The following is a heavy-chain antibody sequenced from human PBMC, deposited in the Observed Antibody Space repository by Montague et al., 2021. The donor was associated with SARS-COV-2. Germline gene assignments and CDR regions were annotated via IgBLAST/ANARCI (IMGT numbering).Heavy chain of an antibody. Sequence: SETLSLTCVVSSGSISPSDTHYWGWVRQAPGKGLEWIATISYSGSNSYHPPLRSRVTISVDTSKNQISLNLRSVTAADTSVYYCARISTTHAFDPWGQGILVTVSS. V-gene: IGHV4-39*01. CDR2: ISYSGSN. D-gene: IGHD1-1*01. CDR1: SGSISPSDTHY. J-gene: IGHJ5*02. CDR3: ARISTTHAFDP.